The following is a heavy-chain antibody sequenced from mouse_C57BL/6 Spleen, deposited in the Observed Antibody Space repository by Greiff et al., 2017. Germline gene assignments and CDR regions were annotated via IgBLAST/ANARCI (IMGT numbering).Heavy chain of an antibody. Sequence: VKLQQPGAELVKPGASVKMSCKASGYTFTSYWITWVKQRPGQGLEWIGDIYPGSGSTNYNEKFKSKATLTVDTSSGTAYMQLSSLTSEDSAVYYCATMEGGTGVWGTGTTVTVSS. V-gene: IGHV1-55*01. CDR1: GYTFTSYW. D-gene: IGHD3-3*01. J-gene: IGHJ1*03. CDR2: IYPGSGST. CDR3: ATMEGGTGV.